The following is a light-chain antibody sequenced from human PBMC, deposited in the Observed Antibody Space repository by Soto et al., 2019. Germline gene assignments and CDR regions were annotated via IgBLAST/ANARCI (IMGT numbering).Light chain of an antibody. J-gene: IGKJ4*01. CDR2: GAS. CDR3: QRYNDWPLT. Sequence: IVMTQSPATLSVSPGERVTLSCRASQGIGITLAWYQQKPGQTPRLLIYGASTRATGIPARFSGSGSGTEFTLTSNRLQSEDSAVYDCQRYNDWPLTCGGGTKVEIK. CDR1: QGIGIT. V-gene: IGKV3-15*01.